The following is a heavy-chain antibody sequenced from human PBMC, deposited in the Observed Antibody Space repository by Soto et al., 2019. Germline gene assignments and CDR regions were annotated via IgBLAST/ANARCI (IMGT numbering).Heavy chain of an antibody. D-gene: IGHD3-10*01. CDR1: GGSISSGGYY. V-gene: IGHV4-31*03. CDR3: ARDPVVRGVAFDI. CDR2: IYYSGST. Sequence: QVQLQESGPGLVKPSQTLSLTCTVSGGSISSGGYYWSWIRQHPGKGLEWIGYIYYSGSTYYNPSLQRRVTISVDTSKNQSSLKLSSVPAADTAVYYCARDPVVRGVAFDIWGQGTMVTVSS. J-gene: IGHJ3*02.